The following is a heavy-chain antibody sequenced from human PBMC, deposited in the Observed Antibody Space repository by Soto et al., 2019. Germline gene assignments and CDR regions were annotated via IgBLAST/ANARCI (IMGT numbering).Heavy chain of an antibody. J-gene: IGHJ6*02. Sequence: ASVKASCKASGYTFTSYDINWVRQATGQGLEWMGWMNPNSGNTGYAQKFQGRVTMTRNTSISTAYMELSSLRSDDTAAYYCASFRTWDGSGSCLVLYYHGVEVWGQGTPVTVPS. V-gene: IGHV1-8*01. CDR2: MNPNSGNT. CDR3: ASFRTWDGSGSCLVLYYHGVEV. CDR1: GYTFTSYD. D-gene: IGHD3-10*01.